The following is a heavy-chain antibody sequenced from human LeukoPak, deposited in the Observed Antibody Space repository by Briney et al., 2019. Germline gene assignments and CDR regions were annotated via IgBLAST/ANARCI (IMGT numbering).Heavy chain of an antibody. CDR3: ARDKAVTGSYIWFDP. J-gene: IGHJ5*02. CDR1: GGFISGYY. D-gene: IGHD6-19*01. V-gene: IGHV4-4*07. CDR2: IYTSGST. Sequence: PSETLSLTCTVSGGFISGYYWSWIRQPAGKGLEWIGRIYTSGSTNYNPSLRSRITMSVDTSKNQFSLNLSSVTAADMAVYYCARDKAVTGSYIWFDPWGPGTLVTVSS.